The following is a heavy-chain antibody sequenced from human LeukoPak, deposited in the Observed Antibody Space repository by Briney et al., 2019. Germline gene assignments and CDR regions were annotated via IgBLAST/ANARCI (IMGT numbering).Heavy chain of an antibody. CDR3: ARDDYYGSGSFS. Sequence: ASVKVSCKASGYSFTSYAMNWVRQVPGQGLEWMRWINTITGNPTYAQGFRGRFAFSLDTSVSTAHLQISSLKAEDTAVYYCARDDYYGSGSFSWGQGTLVTVSS. CDR1: GYSFTSYA. V-gene: IGHV7-4-1*02. J-gene: IGHJ5*02. CDR2: INTITGNP. D-gene: IGHD3-10*01.